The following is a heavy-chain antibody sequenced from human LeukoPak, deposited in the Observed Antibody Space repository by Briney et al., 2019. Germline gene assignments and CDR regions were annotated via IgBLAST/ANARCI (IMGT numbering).Heavy chain of an antibody. CDR3: ARGDYYDSSGYYHGLNWFDP. V-gene: IGHV3-30-3*01. J-gene: IGHJ5*02. CDR1: GFTFSSYA. CDR2: ISYDGSNK. D-gene: IGHD3-22*01. Sequence: SGGSLRLSCAASGFTFSSYAMHWVRQAPGKGLEWVTVISYDGSNKYYADSVKGRFTISRDNSKNTLYLQMNSLRAEDTAVYYCARGDYYDSSGYYHGLNWFDPWGQGTLVTVSS.